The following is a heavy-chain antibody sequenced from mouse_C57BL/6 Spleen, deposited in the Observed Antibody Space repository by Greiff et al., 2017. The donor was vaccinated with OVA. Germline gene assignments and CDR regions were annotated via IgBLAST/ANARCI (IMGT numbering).Heavy chain of an antibody. CDR3: ATPYDGYSAWFAY. CDR2: INPNYGTT. D-gene: IGHD2-3*01. J-gene: IGHJ3*01. Sequence: VHVKQSGPELVKPGASVKISCKASGYSFTDYNMNWVKQSNGKSLEWIGVINPNYGTTSYNQKFKGKATLTVDQSSSTAYMQLNSLTSEDSAVYYCATPYDGYSAWFAYWGQGTLVTVSA. CDR1: GYSFTDYN. V-gene: IGHV1-39*01.